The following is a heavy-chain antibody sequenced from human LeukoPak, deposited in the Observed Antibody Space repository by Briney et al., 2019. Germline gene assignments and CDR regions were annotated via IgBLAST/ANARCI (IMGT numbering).Heavy chain of an antibody. Sequence: GGSLRLSCAASGFTFSSYVMSWVRQAPGKGLEWVSGISASGGSTYYADSVKGRFTISRDNSKNTLYLQMNSLRAEDTAVYYCARMHYSSSWSFDYWGQGTLVTVSS. CDR2: ISASGGST. CDR3: ARMHYSSSWSFDY. V-gene: IGHV3-23*01. D-gene: IGHD6-13*01. J-gene: IGHJ4*02. CDR1: GFTFSSYV.